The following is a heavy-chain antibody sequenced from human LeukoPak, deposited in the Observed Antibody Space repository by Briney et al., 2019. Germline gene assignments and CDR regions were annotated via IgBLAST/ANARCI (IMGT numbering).Heavy chain of an antibody. V-gene: IGHV4-34*01. Sequence: GSLRLSCAASGFTFRSYSMNWIRQPPGKGLEWIGEINHSGSTNYNPSLKSRVTISVDTSKNQFSLKLSSVTAADTAVYYCARSYGGPNYYYYYMDVWGKGTTVTISS. CDR1: GFTFRSYS. CDR2: INHSGST. J-gene: IGHJ6*03. D-gene: IGHD4-23*01. CDR3: ARSYGGPNYYYYYMDV.